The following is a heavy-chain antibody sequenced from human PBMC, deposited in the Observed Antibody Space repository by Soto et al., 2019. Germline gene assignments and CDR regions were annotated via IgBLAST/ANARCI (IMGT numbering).Heavy chain of an antibody. CDR2: IYYSGST. Sequence: SETLSLTCTVSGGSISSGGYYWSWIRQHPGKGLEWIGYIYYSGSTYYNPSLKSRVTISVDTPKNQFSLKLSSVTAADTAVYYCARDRGGLELDFWGQGTLVTVSS. J-gene: IGHJ4*02. CDR3: ARDRGGLELDF. CDR1: GGSISSGGYY. D-gene: IGHD1-1*01. V-gene: IGHV4-31*03.